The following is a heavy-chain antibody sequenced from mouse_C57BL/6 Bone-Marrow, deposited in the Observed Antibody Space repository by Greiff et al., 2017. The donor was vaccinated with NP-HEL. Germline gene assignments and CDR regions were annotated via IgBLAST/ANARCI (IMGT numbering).Heavy chain of an antibody. CDR3: ARYEVYYYGSSYWYFDV. CDR1: GFTFTDYY. J-gene: IGHJ1*03. CDR2: IRNKATGYTT. Sequence: EVMLVESGGGLVQPGGSLSLSCAASGFTFTDYYMSWVRQPPGKALEWLGFIRNKATGYTTEYSASVKGRFTISRDNSQSILYLQMNALRAEDSATYYCARYEVYYYGSSYWYFDVWGTGTTVTVSS. D-gene: IGHD1-1*01. V-gene: IGHV7-3*01.